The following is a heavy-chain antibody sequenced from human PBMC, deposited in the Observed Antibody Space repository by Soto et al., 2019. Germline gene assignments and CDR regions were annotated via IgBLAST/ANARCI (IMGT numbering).Heavy chain of an antibody. CDR2: ISGYNGYT. CDR1: GYTFSSYG. V-gene: IGHV1-18*01. Sequence: QVQLVQSGAEVKKPGASVKVSCKASGYTFSSYGISWVRQAPGQGLEWMGWISGYNGYTKYAQKFQGRVTMTTDTSTTTAYMDLRSLGSDDTAVYYCARISWGDSTWSKGGDYWGQGTLVTVSS. J-gene: IGHJ4*02. CDR3: ARISWGDSTWSKGGDY. D-gene: IGHD3-16*01.